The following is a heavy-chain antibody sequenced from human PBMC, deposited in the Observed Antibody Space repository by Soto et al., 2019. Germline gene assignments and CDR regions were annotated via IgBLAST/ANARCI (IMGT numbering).Heavy chain of an antibody. CDR1: GYTFTGYY. J-gene: IGHJ6*02. D-gene: IGHD6-19*01. Sequence: GASVKVSCKASGYTFTGYYMPWVRQAPGQGLEWMGWINPNSGGTNYAQKFQGRVTMTRDTSISTAYMELSRLRSDDTAVYYCARGSSSGWYPLYYYGMDVWGQGTTVTVSS. V-gene: IGHV1-2*02. CDR3: ARGSSSGWYPLYYYGMDV. CDR2: INPNSGGT.